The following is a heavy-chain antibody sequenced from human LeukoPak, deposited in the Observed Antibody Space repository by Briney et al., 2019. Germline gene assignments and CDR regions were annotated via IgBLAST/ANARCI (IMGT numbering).Heavy chain of an antibody. CDR1: GYTFTSYG. Sequence: ASVKVSCKASGYTFTSYGISWARQAPGQGLEWMGWISAYNGNTNYAQKLQGRVTMTTDTSTSTAYMELRSLRSDDTAVYYCARDNSAPNWFDPWGQGTLVTVSS. D-gene: IGHD2/OR15-2a*01. CDR3: ARDNSAPNWFDP. CDR2: ISAYNGNT. V-gene: IGHV1-18*01. J-gene: IGHJ5*02.